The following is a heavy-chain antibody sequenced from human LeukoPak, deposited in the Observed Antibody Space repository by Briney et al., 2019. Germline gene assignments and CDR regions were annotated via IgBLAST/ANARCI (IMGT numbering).Heavy chain of an antibody. V-gene: IGHV3-7*03. Sequence: GGSLRLSCAASGFTFSSYWMSWVRQAPGKGLEWVANIKQDGSEKYYVDSVKGRFTISRDNAKNSLYLQMNSLRAEDTALYHRARVRDSSGYYYRFDPWGQGTLVTVSS. CDR1: GFTFSSYW. CDR3: ARVRDSSGYYYRFDP. CDR2: IKQDGSEK. J-gene: IGHJ5*02. D-gene: IGHD3-22*01.